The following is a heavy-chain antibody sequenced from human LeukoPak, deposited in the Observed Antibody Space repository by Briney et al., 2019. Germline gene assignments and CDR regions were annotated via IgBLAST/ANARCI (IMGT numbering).Heavy chain of an antibody. V-gene: IGHV4-4*07. Sequence: SETLSLTCTVSGGSISSYYWSWIRQPAGKGLEWIGRIYTSGSTNYSPSLKSRVTISVDTSKNQFSLKLSSVTAADTAVYYCARHGYGDDVGNWFDPWGQGTLVSVSS. D-gene: IGHD2-2*03. CDR3: ARHGYGDDVGNWFDP. CDR2: IYTSGST. CDR1: GGSISSYY. J-gene: IGHJ5*02.